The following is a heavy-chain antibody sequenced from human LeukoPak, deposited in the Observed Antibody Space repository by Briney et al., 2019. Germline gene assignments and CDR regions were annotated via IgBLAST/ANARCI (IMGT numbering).Heavy chain of an antibody. D-gene: IGHD3-22*01. CDR3: ARGDYYDSSPHY. CDR1: GFTFSNYI. Sequence: GGSLRLSCAASGFTFSNYIMNWVRQAPGKGLEWVASISGGSSYILHADSVKGRFTISRDNSKNSVFLQMNSLRVDDTALYYCARGDYYDSSPHYWGQGTLVIVSS. CDR2: ISGGSSYI. J-gene: IGHJ1*01. V-gene: IGHV3-21*01.